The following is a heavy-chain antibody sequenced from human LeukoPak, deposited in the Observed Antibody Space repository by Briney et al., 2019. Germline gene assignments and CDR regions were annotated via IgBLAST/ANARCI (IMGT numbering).Heavy chain of an antibody. CDR1: RFTFSYYW. J-gene: IGHJ4*02. Sequence: PGGSLRLSSSAPRFTFSYYWLRAVRQAPGKGLEWVANIKEDGSEKYYVDSVKGRFTISRDNAKNSLFLQMNGLRAEDTAVYYCVSSRGYWGQGTLVTVSS. CDR2: IKEDGSEK. V-gene: IGHV3-7*01. CDR3: VSSRGY.